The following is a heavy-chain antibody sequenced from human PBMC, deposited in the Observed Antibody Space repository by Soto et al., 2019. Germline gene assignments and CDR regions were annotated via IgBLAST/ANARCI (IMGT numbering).Heavy chain of an antibody. CDR1: GYTFTSYY. CDR3: ARDREWLIPFDY. D-gene: IGHD6-19*01. CDR2: INPSDGST. Sequence: QVQLVQSGAEVKKPGASVKVSCKASGYTFTSYYMHWVRQAPGQGLEWMGIINPSDGSTSYAQKFQGRVTMTRDTSTSTVYMELSSLRSEDTAVYSCARDREWLIPFDYWGQGTLVTVSS. J-gene: IGHJ4*02. V-gene: IGHV1-46*03.